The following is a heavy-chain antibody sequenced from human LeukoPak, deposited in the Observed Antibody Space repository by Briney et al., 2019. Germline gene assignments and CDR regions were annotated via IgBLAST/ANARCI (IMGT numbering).Heavy chain of an antibody. Sequence: PGGSLRLSCAASGFTFSSYGMHWVRQAPGKGLEWVAFIRYDGSNKYYADSVKGRFTISRDNSKNTLYLQMNSLRAEDTAVYYCAKGPYYYDSSGYYHYWGQGTLVTVSS. D-gene: IGHD3-22*01. CDR1: GFTFSSYG. V-gene: IGHV3-30*02. CDR3: AKGPYYYDSSGYYHY. J-gene: IGHJ4*02. CDR2: IRYDGSNK.